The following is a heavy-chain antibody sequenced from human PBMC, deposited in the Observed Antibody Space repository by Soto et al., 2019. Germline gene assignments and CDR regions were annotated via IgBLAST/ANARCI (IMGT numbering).Heavy chain of an antibody. CDR2: IYYSGST. CDR3: ARGEYYDSSGYYAIGKFDY. Sequence: SETLSLTCTVSGGSICSYYRSWIRQPPGKGLEWIGYIYYSGSTNYNPSLKSRVTISVDTSKNQFSLKLSSVTAADTAVYYCARGEYYDSSGYYAIGKFDYGGQGTLVTVS. V-gene: IGHV4-59*01. CDR1: GGSICSYY. J-gene: IGHJ4*02. D-gene: IGHD3-22*01.